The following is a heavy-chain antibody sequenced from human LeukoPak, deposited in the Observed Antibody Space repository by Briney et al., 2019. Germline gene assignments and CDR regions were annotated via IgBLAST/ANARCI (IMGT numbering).Heavy chain of an antibody. Sequence: PSETLSLTCTVSGASMNSGDYYWSWIRQPPGKGLEWLGCIYYSGYTYYSPSLRSRLTMSVDTSKNQFSLKLSSVTAADTAVYYCARGTYSSSKHDAFDIWGQGTMVTVSS. V-gene: IGHV4-30-4*01. J-gene: IGHJ3*02. CDR1: GASMNSGDYY. CDR2: IYYSGYT. CDR3: ARGTYSSSKHDAFDI. D-gene: IGHD6-13*01.